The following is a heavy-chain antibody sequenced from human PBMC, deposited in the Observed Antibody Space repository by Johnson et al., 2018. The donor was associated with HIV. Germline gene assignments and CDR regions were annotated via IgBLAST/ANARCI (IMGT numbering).Heavy chain of an antibody. Sequence: VQLVESGGGLVQPGGSLTLSCAASGITISRNWMHWVRQAPGKGPVWVSRINSDGSSTNYADSVKGRFSISRDNAENTLYLQMNSLKTEDTAVYYCTTGISWFGAITFDIWGQGTMVTVSS. D-gene: IGHD3-10*01. J-gene: IGHJ3*02. CDR3: TTGISWFGAITFDI. CDR1: GITISRNW. V-gene: IGHV3-74*02. CDR2: INSDGSST.